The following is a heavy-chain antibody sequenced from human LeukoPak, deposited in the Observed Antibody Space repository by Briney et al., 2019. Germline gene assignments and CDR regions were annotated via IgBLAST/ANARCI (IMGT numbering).Heavy chain of an antibody. Sequence: ASVKVSCKPSGYTSTGYYMHWVRQAPGQGLEWRGWINPNSGGTNYAQKFQGRVTMTRDTSISTAYMELSRLRSDDTAVYYCARGSYDSSGYYYEDNWFDPWGQGTLVTVSS. J-gene: IGHJ5*02. CDR2: INPNSGGT. D-gene: IGHD3-22*01. V-gene: IGHV1-2*02. CDR1: GYTSTGYY. CDR3: ARGSYDSSGYYYEDNWFDP.